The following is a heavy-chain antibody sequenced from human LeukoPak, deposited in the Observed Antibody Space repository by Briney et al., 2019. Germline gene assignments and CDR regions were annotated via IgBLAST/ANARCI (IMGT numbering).Heavy chain of an antibody. J-gene: IGHJ4*02. CDR1: GFTFSDYY. V-gene: IGHV3-11*01. D-gene: IGHD3-10*01. Sequence: GGSLRLSCVASGFTFSDYYMSWIRQAPGKGLEWVSYISSSGSTIYYADSVKGRFTISRDNAKNSLYLQMNSLRAEDTAVYYCAKDINFQKRSYYQFDYWGQGTLVTVSS. CDR2: ISSSGSTI. CDR3: AKDINFQKRSYYQFDY.